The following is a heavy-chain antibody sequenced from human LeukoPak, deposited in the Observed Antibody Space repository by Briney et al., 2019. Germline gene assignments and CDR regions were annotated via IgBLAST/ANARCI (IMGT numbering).Heavy chain of an antibody. CDR2: INPSGGST. D-gene: IGHD3-10*01. V-gene: IGHV1-46*01. CDR1: GYTFTSCY. CDR3: ARDWYYGSGSYYAAYYFDY. Sequence: ASVKVSCKASGYTFTSCYMHWVRQAPGQGLEWMGIINPSGGSTSYAQKFQGRVTMTRDTSTSTVYMELSSLRSEDTAVYYCARDWYYGSGSYYAAYYFDYWGQGTLVTVSS. J-gene: IGHJ4*02.